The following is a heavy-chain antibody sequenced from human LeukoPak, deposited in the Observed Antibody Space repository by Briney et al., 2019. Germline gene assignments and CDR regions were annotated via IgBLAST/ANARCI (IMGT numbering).Heavy chain of an antibody. D-gene: IGHD3-3*01. V-gene: IGHV1-2*02. CDR1: GYTFTGYY. CDR2: INPNSGGT. Sequence: ASVKVSCKASGYTFTGYYMHWVRQAPGQGLEWMGWINPNSGGTNYAQKFQGRVTMTRDTSISTAYMELSRLRSDDTAVYYCARDRGLGVVPTGDWGQGTLVTVSS. J-gene: IGHJ4*02. CDR3: ARDRGLGVVPTGD.